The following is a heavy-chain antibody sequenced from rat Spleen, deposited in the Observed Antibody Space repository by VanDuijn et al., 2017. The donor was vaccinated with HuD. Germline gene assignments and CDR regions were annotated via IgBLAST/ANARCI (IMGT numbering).Heavy chain of an antibody. Sequence: EVQLVESDGGLVQPGRSLKLSCAASGFTFSDYYMAWVRQAPTKGLEWVATISYDGSSTYYRDSVKGRFTISRDNAKSTLYLQMDSLRSEDTATYYCASQYRYNYGVMDAWGQGASVTVSS. CDR2: ISYDGSST. J-gene: IGHJ4*01. V-gene: IGHV5-29*01. D-gene: IGHD1-5*01. CDR1: GFTFSDYY. CDR3: ASQYRYNYGVMDA.